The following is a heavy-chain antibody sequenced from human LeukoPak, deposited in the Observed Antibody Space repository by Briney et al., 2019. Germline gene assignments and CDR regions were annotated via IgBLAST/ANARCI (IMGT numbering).Heavy chain of an antibody. V-gene: IGHV3-23*01. D-gene: IGHD3-22*01. Sequence: GGSLRLSCAASGFTFSSYAMSWVRQAPGKGLEWVSAISGSGGSTYYADSVKGRFTISRDNSKNTLYLQMNSLRAEDTAVYYCAKWSYYDSSGYPGPFDYWGQGTLVTVSS. CDR1: GFTFSSYA. CDR3: AKWSYYDSSGYPGPFDY. CDR2: ISGSGGST. J-gene: IGHJ4*02.